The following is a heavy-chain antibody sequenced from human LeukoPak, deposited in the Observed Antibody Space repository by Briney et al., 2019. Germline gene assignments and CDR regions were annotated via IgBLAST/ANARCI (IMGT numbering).Heavy chain of an antibody. Sequence: SETLSLTCTVSGGSISSYYWGWIRQPPGKGLEWIGSIYYSGSTYYNPSLKSRVTISVDTSKNQFSLKLSSVTAADTAVYYCARDNTYSSGWPFDYWGQGTLVTVSS. CDR3: ARDNTYSSGWPFDY. J-gene: IGHJ4*02. CDR2: IYYSGST. V-gene: IGHV4-39*07. D-gene: IGHD6-19*01. CDR1: GGSISSYY.